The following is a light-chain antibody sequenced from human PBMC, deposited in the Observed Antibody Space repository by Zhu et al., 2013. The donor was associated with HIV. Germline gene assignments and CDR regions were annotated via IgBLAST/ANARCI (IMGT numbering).Light chain of an antibody. CDR3: QQYGTSPLT. CDR2: AAS. J-gene: IGKJ4*01. CDR1: QDIGRY. Sequence: DIQLTQSPSFVSASVRDRVTITCRASQDIGRYLAWYQQRPGKAPELLVYAASTLQDGVPSRFAGRGSGTEFTLTITGLQPEDFAVYSCQQYGTSPLTFGRRD. V-gene: IGKV1-9*01.